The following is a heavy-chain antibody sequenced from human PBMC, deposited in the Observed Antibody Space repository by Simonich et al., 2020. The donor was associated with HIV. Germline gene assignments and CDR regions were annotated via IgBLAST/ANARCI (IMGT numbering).Heavy chain of an antibody. CDR3: ARRHPTTVTTPYFDY. V-gene: IGHV4-34*01. CDR2: INHRGSN. CDR1: GGSFSGYY. J-gene: IGHJ4*02. Sequence: QVQLQQWGAGLLKPSGTLSLTCAVYGGSFSGYYWIWIRQPPGKGLEWIGEINHRGSNNDNPSLKSRVTISVDTSKNQFSRKLSSVTAADTAVYYCARRHPTTVTTPYFDYWGQGTLVTVSS. D-gene: IGHD4-17*01.